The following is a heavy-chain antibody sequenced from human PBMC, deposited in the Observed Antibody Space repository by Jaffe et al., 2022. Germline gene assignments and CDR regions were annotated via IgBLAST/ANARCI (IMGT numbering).Heavy chain of an antibody. CDR2: IRSKANSYAT. CDR3: TRHGEQWLARNDAFDI. D-gene: IGHD6-19*01. V-gene: IGHV3-73*02. J-gene: IGHJ3*02. CDR1: GFTFSGSA. Sequence: EVQLVESGGGLVQPGGSLKLSCAASGFTFSGSAMHWVRQASGKGLEWVGRIRSKANSYATAYAASVKGRFTISRDDSKNTAYLQMNSLKTEDTAVYYCTRHGEQWLARNDAFDIWGQGTMVTVSS.